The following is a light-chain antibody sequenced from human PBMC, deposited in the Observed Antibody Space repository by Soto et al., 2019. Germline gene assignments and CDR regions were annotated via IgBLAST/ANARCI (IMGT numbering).Light chain of an antibody. J-gene: IGKJ1*01. V-gene: IGKV3-20*01. CDR1: QSGSSSY. Sequence: DIVLTQSPGTLSLSPGERSTLSCSASQSGSSSYLAWYQQKPGQATRLLIYGASSRATGIPDRFSGSGSGTDLTLTISRLEPEDFAVYYCQQYGSSPPWTFGQGTKVDIK. CDR2: GAS. CDR3: QQYGSSPPWT.